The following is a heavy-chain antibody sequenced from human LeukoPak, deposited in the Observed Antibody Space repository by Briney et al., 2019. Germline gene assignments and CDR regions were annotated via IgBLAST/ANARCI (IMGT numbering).Heavy chain of an antibody. CDR2: ISYDGSNK. D-gene: IGHD6-19*01. Sequence: QPGGSLRLSCAASGFTFSSYGMHWVRQAPGKGLEWVAVISYDGSNKYYADSVKGRFTISRDNSKNTLYLQMNSLRAEDTAVYYCAEVLSVAGTYDAFDIWGQGTMVTVSS. V-gene: IGHV3-30*18. J-gene: IGHJ3*02. CDR3: AEVLSVAGTYDAFDI. CDR1: GFTFSSYG.